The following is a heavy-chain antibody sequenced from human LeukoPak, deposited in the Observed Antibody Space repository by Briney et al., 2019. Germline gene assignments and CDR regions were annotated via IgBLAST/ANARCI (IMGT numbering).Heavy chain of an antibody. CDR3: ARSVALYYFDY. V-gene: IGHV3-66*02. CDR1: GFTGSSNY. J-gene: IGHJ4*02. Sequence: GGSLRLXCAASGFTGSSNYMSWVRQAPGKGLESVSVIYSGGSTYYADSVKGRFTISRDNSKNTLYLQMNSLRAEDTAVYYCARSVALYYFDYWGQGTLVTVSS. CDR2: IYSGGST.